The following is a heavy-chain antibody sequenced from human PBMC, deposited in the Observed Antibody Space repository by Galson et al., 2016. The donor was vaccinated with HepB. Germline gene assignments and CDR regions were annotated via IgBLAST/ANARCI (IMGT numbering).Heavy chain of an antibody. D-gene: IGHD3-9*01. Sequence: SCKASGYSSTRYGITWVRQAPGEGLEWTGSINIDDGDTRFVEKYQGRVSMTRDTSTSTAYMELHNLTFDDTAVYFCARAGLRYFDWFSPYHFDYWGQGTLVTVSS. V-gene: IGHV1-18*01. CDR3: ARAGLRYFDWFSPYHFDY. J-gene: IGHJ4*02. CDR2: INIDDGDT. CDR1: GYSSTRYG.